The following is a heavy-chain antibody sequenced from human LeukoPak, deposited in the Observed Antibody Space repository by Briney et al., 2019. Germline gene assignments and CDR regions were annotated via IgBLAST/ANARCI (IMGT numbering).Heavy chain of an antibody. Sequence: PSETLSLTCTVSGGSISSSSYYWGWIRQPPGKGLEWIGSIYYSGSTYYNPSLKSRVTISVDTSKNQFSLKLSSVTAADTAVYYCARTMRWLGTFDYWGQGTLVTVSS. CDR2: IYYSGST. J-gene: IGHJ4*02. V-gene: IGHV4-39*07. D-gene: IGHD6-19*01. CDR1: GGSISSSSYY. CDR3: ARTMRWLGTFDY.